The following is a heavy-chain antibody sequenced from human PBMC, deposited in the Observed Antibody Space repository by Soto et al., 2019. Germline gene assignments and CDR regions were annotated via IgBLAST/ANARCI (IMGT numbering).Heavy chain of an antibody. V-gene: IGHV4-59*01. Sequence: QVQLQESGPGLVKPSETLSLTCTVSGGSISSYYWSWIRQPPGKGLEWIGYIYYSGSTNYNPSLKSRVTISVDTSKNQFSRKLSSVTAADTAVYYCARLEYSSGWYRFGYWGQGTLVTVSS. D-gene: IGHD6-19*01. J-gene: IGHJ4*02. CDR1: GGSISSYY. CDR2: IYYSGST. CDR3: ARLEYSSGWYRFGY.